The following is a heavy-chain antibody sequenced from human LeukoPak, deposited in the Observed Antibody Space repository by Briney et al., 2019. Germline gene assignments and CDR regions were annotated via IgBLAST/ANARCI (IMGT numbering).Heavy chain of an antibody. CDR1: GGSISSYY. CDR2: IYHSGST. J-gene: IGHJ4*02. CDR3: AADYCSGGSCYYNY. D-gene: IGHD2-15*01. Sequence: SETLSLTCTVSGGSISSYYWSWIRQPPGKGLEWIGYIYHSGSTYYNPSLKSRVTISVDRSKNQFSLKLSSVTAADTAVYYCAADYCSGGSCYYNYWGQGTLVTVSS. V-gene: IGHV4-59*04.